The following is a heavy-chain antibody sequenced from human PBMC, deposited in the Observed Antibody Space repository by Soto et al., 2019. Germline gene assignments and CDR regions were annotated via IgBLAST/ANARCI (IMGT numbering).Heavy chain of an antibody. CDR2: IYYSGST. D-gene: IGHD3-16*01. CDR1: GGSISSYY. V-gene: IGHV4-59*08. CDR3: ARTGEVSFDI. J-gene: IGHJ3*02. Sequence: TSETLSLTWTVSGGSISSYYWSWIRQPPGKGLEWIGYIYYSGSTNYNPSLKSRVTISVDTSKNQFSLKLSSVTAADTAVYYCARTGEVSFDIWGQGTMVTVSS.